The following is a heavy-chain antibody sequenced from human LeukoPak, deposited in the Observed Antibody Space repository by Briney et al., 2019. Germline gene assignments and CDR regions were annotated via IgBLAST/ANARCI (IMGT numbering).Heavy chain of an antibody. D-gene: IGHD3-10*01. CDR3: ARRLGVRGKNWFDP. CDR2: IYSDNT. CDR1: GFTVSSNS. J-gene: IGHJ5*02. V-gene: IGHV3-53*01. Sequence: GGSLRLSCTVSGFTVSSNSMSWVRQAPGKGLEWVSFIYSDNTHYSDSVKGRFTISRDNSKNTLYLQMNSLRAEDTAMYYCARRLGVRGKNWFDPWGQGTLVTVSS.